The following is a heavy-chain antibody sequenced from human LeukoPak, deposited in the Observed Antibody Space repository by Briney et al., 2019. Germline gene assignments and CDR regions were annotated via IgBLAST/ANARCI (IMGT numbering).Heavy chain of an antibody. J-gene: IGHJ4*02. CDR2: ITSGSSAI. V-gene: IGHV3-48*01. D-gene: IGHD3-10*01. CDR1: GFTFSSYS. Sequence: PGGSLRLSCAASGFTFSSYSMNWVRQAPGKGLEWVSHITSGSSAIYYADSMKGRFTISRDNAKNSLYLQMNDLRVEDTAVYYCARAKWDYTSGSLFDYWGQGTLVSVSS. CDR3: ARAKWDYTSGSLFDY.